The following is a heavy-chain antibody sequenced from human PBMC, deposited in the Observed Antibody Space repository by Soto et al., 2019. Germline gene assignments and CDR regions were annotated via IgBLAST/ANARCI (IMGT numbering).Heavy chain of an antibody. CDR1: GGSFSGYY. Sequence: QVQLQQWGAGLLKPSETLSLTCAVYGGSFSGYYWSWIRQPPGKGLEWIGEINHSGSTNYNPSLKSRVTISVDTSKNQFSLKLSSVTAAGTAVYYCARARVYYYDSSGYYYRWFDPWGQGTLVTVSS. CDR3: ARARVYYYDSSGYYYRWFDP. CDR2: INHSGST. D-gene: IGHD3-22*01. V-gene: IGHV4-34*01. J-gene: IGHJ5*02.